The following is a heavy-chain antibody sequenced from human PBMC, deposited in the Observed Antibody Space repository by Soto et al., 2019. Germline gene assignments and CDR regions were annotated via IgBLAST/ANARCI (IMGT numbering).Heavy chain of an antibody. CDR2: INHSGST. CDR3: ARGISLIVEVQRDAPDKYYFDS. Sequence: SETLSLTCAVYDGSFSGHFWSWIRQPPGKGLEWIGEINHSGSTNFNPSLKSRVTISVDTSKNQFSLKVNSLTAADTAVYYCARGISLIVEVQRDAPDKYYFDSWGQGTVVTVSS. CDR1: DGSFSGHF. V-gene: IGHV4-34*01. J-gene: IGHJ4*02. D-gene: IGHD2-21*01.